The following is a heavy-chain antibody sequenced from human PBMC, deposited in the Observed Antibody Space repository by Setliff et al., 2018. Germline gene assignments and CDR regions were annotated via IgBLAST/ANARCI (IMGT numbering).Heavy chain of an antibody. Sequence: GGSLRLSCAASGFSFSDYYMMWIRQAPGKGLEWVSAISYSGGSTYYADSVKGRFTISRDNSKNTLYLQMNSLRAEDTAVYYCAKDMGGITMVRGVIIGTISYYYYGMDVWGQGTTVTVSS. CDR3: AKDMGGITMVRGVIIGTISYYYYGMDV. V-gene: IGHV3-23*01. CDR2: ISYSGGST. D-gene: IGHD3-10*01. J-gene: IGHJ6*02. CDR1: GFSFSDYY.